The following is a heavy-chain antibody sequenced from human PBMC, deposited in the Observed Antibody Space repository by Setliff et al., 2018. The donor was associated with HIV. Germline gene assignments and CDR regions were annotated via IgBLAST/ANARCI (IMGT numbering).Heavy chain of an antibody. D-gene: IGHD2-15*01. CDR3: ARDLMVVAAYYYYYGMDV. V-gene: IGHV3-30-3*01. CDR1: GFTFSSYA. CDR2: ISYDGSNK. J-gene: IGHJ6*02. Sequence: GESLKISCAASGFTFSSYAMHWVRQAPGKGLEWVAVISYDGSNKYYADSVKGRFTISRDNSKNTLYLQMNSLRAEDTAVYYCARDLMVVAAYYYYYGMDVWGQGTTVTVSS.